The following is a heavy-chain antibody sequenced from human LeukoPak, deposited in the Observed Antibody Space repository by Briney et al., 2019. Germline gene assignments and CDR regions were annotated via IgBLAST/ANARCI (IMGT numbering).Heavy chain of an antibody. D-gene: IGHD2-2*01. Sequence: PSETLSLTCTVSGGSISSSSYYWGWIRQPPGKGLEWIGSIYYSGSTYYNPSLKSRVTISVDMSKNQFSLKLSSVTAADTAVYYCARQNIGIVVVPAAMHFDYWGQGTLVTVSS. CDR3: ARQNIGIVVVPAAMHFDY. CDR1: GGSISSSSYY. V-gene: IGHV4-39*01. CDR2: IYYSGST. J-gene: IGHJ4*02.